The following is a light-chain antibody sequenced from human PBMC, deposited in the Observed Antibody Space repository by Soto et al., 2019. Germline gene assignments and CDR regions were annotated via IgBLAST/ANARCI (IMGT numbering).Light chain of an antibody. J-gene: IGKJ4*01. CDR3: QQYNQWPHP. CDR2: DAS. V-gene: IGKV3-15*01. CDR1: QSVSSSY. Sequence: TQSPATLSLSPGERATLSCRASQSVSSSYLAWYQQKPGQAPRLLFYDASTRATGIPARFSASGSGTEFTLTITSLQSEDFAVYYCQQYNQWPHPFGGGTKVDIK.